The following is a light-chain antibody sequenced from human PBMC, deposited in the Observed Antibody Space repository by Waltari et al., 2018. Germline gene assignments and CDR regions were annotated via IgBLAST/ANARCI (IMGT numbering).Light chain of an antibody. CDR1: QDISNY. J-gene: IGKJ4*01. CDR2: DAS. Sequence: DIQMTQSPSSLSASVGDRVTITCQASQDISNYLNWYQQKPGKAPKLLIYDASNLETGVPSRFSGSGSGTDFTFTISSLQPEDIATYYCQQYDNLLLTFGGGTKLEMK. CDR3: QQYDNLLLT. V-gene: IGKV1-33*01.